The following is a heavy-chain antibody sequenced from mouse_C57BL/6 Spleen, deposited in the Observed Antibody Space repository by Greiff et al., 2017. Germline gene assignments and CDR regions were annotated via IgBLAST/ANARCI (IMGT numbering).Heavy chain of an antibody. D-gene: IGHD1-1*01. J-gene: IGHJ2*01. V-gene: IGHV1-42*01. CDR1: GYSFTGYY. CDR3: ARTTVVAPYFDY. Sequence: EVKLQESGPELVKPGASVKISCKASGYSFTGYYMNWVKQSPEKSLEWIGEINPSTGGTTYNQKFKGKATLTVDKSSSTAYMQLKSLTSEDSAVYYCARTTVVAPYFDYWGQGTTLTVSS. CDR2: INPSTGGT.